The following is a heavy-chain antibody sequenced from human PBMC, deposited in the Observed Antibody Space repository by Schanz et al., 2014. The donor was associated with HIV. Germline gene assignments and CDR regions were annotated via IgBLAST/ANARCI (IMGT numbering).Heavy chain of an antibody. J-gene: IGHJ6*02. D-gene: IGHD6-6*01. CDR3: ASTVYPYTGSSDYYYGMDV. V-gene: IGHV3-33*08. Sequence: VQLLESGGHLVQPGGSLRLSCTVSGFSLSGYGMNWVRQAPGKGLDWVAVIWYDGSNKYYADSVKGRFTISRDNSKKALYLQMNSLRVEDTAVYYCASTVYPYTGSSDYYYGMDVWGQGTTVTVSS. CDR2: IWYDGSNK. CDR1: GFSLSGYG.